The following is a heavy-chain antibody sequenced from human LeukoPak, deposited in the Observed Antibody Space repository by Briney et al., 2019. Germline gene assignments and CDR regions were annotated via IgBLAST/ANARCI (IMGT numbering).Heavy chain of an antibody. CDR2: IYHSGST. Sequence: SETLSLTCTVPGGSISSNYWSWIRQPPGKGLEWIGYIYHSGSTNSNPSLSSRVTISVDTSKNQFSLKLRSVTAADTAVYYCARGAADTYYYYGLDVWGQGTTVTVSS. V-gene: IGHV4-59*08. CDR3: ARGAADTYYYYGLDV. D-gene: IGHD6-13*01. J-gene: IGHJ6*02. CDR1: GGSISSNY.